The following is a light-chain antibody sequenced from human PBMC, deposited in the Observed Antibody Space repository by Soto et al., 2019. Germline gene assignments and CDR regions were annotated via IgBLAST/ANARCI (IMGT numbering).Light chain of an antibody. CDR3: CSYADNYSYV. CDR2: DVS. Sequence: QSVLTQPRSVSGSPGQSGTISFTGTGSDVGAYNYVSWYQQHPGKAPKLMTYDVSKRPSGVPDRFSGSKSGNTASLTIPGLQAEDEADYYCCSYADNYSYVFGTGTKVTVL. CDR1: GSDVGAYNY. J-gene: IGLJ1*01. V-gene: IGLV2-11*01.